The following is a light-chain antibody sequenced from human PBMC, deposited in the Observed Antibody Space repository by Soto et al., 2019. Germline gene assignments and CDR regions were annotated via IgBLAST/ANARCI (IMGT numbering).Light chain of an antibody. CDR3: QQFKSGPWT. J-gene: IGKJ1*01. CDR2: DVS. V-gene: IGKV1-5*01. CDR1: QNIERW. Sequence: DIQMRQSPSTLSASVGDRVTXTCRASQNIERWLAWYQQKPGKAPKLLLYDVSSLESGVPSRFSGSGSGTEFILTINGLQPDDVATYFCQQFKSGPWTFGQGTKVDI.